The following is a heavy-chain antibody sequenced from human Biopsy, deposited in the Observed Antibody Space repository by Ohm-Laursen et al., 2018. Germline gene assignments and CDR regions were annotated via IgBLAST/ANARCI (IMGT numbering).Heavy chain of an antibody. Sequence: GASVKVSCKASGYTFTGYHVHWVRQAPGQGLEWMGWINAKTGDTNYAQKFQGRVTMTRDTSISTAYVDLSSLRSDDTAVYYCTIGGYYYDSLAYYYWFDPWGQGTLVTVSS. D-gene: IGHD3-22*01. CDR3: TIGGYYYDSLAYYYWFDP. CDR1: GYTFTGYH. CDR2: INAKTGDT. J-gene: IGHJ5*02. V-gene: IGHV1-2*02.